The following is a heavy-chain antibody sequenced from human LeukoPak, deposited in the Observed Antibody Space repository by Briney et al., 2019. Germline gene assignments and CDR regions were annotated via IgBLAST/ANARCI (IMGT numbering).Heavy chain of an antibody. CDR3: ARFEYDSSGYYLIDAFDI. J-gene: IGHJ3*02. CDR2: IYHSGST. D-gene: IGHD3-22*01. V-gene: IGHV4-4*02. CDR1: GGSISSNNW. Sequence: SETLSLTCAVSGGSISSNNWWSWVRQPPGKGLEWIGEIYHSGSTNYNPSLKSRVTISVDKSKNQLSLKLSSVTAADTAVYYCARFEYDSSGYYLIDAFDIWGQGTMVTVSS.